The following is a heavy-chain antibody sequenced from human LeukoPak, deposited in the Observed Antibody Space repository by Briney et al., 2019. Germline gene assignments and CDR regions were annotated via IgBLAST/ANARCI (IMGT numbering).Heavy chain of an antibody. J-gene: IGHJ6*03. D-gene: IGHD2-8*01. CDR1: GFTFSSYS. V-gene: IGHV3-48*01. CDR3: AKDRCSNGVGCYYYYMDV. Sequence: GGSLRLSCAASGFTFSSYSMNWVRQAPGKGLEWVSYISSSSSTIYYADSVKGRFSISRDSSKNILYLQMNSLRAEDTAVYYCAKDRCSNGVGCYYYYMDVWGKGTTVTISS. CDR2: ISSSSSTI.